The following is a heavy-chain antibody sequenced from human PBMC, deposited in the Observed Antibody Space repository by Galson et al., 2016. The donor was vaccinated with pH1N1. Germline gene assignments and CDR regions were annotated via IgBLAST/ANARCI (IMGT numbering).Heavy chain of an antibody. CDR3: ARGLLRDYGMDV. J-gene: IGHJ6*02. CDR1: GFTFSSYW. Sequence: SLRLSCAASGFTFSSYWMTWVRQAPGKGLEWVAVIWYDGSNKYYADSVKGRFTISRDNSKNTLYLQTNSLRAEDTAVYYCARGLLRDYGMDVWGQGTMVAVS. CDR2: IWYDGSNK. V-gene: IGHV3-33*08.